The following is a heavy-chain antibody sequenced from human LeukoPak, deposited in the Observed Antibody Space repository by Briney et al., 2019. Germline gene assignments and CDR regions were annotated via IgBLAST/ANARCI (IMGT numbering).Heavy chain of an antibody. CDR1: GFTFSNYG. D-gene: IGHD5-24*01. CDR3: ARGFAPAYNFGVFDY. Sequence: GTSLRLSCAASGFTFSNYGFHWVRQAPGKGLEWVAVVWYDGSNKDYADSVKGRFSVSRDNSKNTMFLQMNSLRAEDTAVYYCARGFAPAYNFGVFDYWGQGTLVTVSS. CDR2: VWYDGSNK. V-gene: IGHV3-33*03. J-gene: IGHJ4*02.